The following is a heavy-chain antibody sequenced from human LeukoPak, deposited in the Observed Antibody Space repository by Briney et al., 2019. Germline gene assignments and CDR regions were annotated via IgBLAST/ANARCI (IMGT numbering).Heavy chain of an antibody. CDR3: ARAYDFWMEFDP. V-gene: IGHV4-59*01. CDR1: GGSISSYY. CDR2: IYYSGST. Sequence: SETLSLTCTVSGGSISSYYWSWIRQPPGKGLEWIGYIYYSGSTNYNPSLKSRVTISVDTSKNQFSPKLSSVTAADTAVYYCARAYDFWMEFDPWGQGTLVTVSS. D-gene: IGHD3-3*01. J-gene: IGHJ5*02.